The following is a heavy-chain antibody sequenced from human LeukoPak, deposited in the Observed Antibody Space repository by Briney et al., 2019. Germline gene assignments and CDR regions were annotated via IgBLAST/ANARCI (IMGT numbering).Heavy chain of an antibody. CDR3: ARAEDSSGYYPSY. CDR2: IIPVIGVG. V-gene: IGHV1-69*04. CDR1: GGTFISHA. Sequence: ASVKVSCKASGGTFISHAISWVRQAPGQGVEWMGRIIPVIGVGNYAQKFQGRVTITADKSTSTVYMEVMSLTSEDTALYYCARAEDSSGYYPSYWGQGTLVTVSS. D-gene: IGHD3-22*01. J-gene: IGHJ4*02.